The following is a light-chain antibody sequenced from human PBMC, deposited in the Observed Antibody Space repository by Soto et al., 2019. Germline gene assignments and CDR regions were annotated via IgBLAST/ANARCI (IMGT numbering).Light chain of an antibody. J-gene: IGKJ1*01. CDR2: DAS. CDR3: QQYNSYSRT. CDR1: QSISSW. Sequence: DIQMTQSPSTLSASVGDRVTITCRASQSISSWLAWYQQKPGKAPMLLIYDASSLESGVPSMFSGSGSGTEFTLTISSLQPDDFATYYCQQYNSYSRTFGQGTKVEIK. V-gene: IGKV1-5*01.